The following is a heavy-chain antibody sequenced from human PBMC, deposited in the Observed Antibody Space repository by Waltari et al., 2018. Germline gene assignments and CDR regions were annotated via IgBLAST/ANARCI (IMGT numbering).Heavy chain of an antibody. V-gene: IGHV3-7*01. Sequence: EVQLVESGGDLVQPGGSLRLSCAASGFTFSPYWMTWVRQAPGKGLEWLANIKEDGSEKNYVDSVKGRFTISRDNAKNSLYLQMNSLRAEDMAVYYCARDPHYSNFDYWGQGTLVTVSS. CDR1: GFTFSPYW. J-gene: IGHJ4*02. CDR2: IKEDGSEK. CDR3: ARDPHYSNFDY. D-gene: IGHD4-4*01.